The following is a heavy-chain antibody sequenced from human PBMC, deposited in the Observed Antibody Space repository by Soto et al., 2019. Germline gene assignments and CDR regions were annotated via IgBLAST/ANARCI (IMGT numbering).Heavy chain of an antibody. CDR2: ITQSGHAT. V-gene: IGHV3-11*04. D-gene: IGHD5-12*01. Sequence: QVQLVESGGDLVKPGGSLRLSCAASGFTFSDYYMSWIRQTPGKGLEWVSYITQSGHATQYADSVRGRFTISRDNNKNSLYLQMNSLRVEDTGVYYCARAIRGYGAYGGYLGQGALVTFSS. CDR3: ARAIRGYGAYGGY. J-gene: IGHJ4*02. CDR1: GFTFSDYY.